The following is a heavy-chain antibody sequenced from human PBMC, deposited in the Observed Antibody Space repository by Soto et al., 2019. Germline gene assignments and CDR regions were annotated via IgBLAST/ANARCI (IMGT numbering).Heavy chain of an antibody. CDR2: IIPIFGSA. CDR3: ARESGYNFGPFDY. J-gene: IGHJ4*02. D-gene: IGHD5-12*01. V-gene: IGHV1-69*06. Sequence: SVKVSCKASGGTFGSYVLSWVRQAPGQGLEWMGGIIPIFGSANYAQKFQGRVTITADISTSTAYMELSSLRSEDTAVYSCARESGYNFGPFDYWGQGALVTVSS. CDR1: GGTFGSYV.